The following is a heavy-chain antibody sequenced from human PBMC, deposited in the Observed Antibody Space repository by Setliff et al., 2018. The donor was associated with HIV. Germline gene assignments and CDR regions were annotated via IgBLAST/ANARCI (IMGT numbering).Heavy chain of an antibody. D-gene: IGHD2-2*01. CDR3: GTAMYYYYGLDV. V-gene: IGHV4-39*07. CDR2: INHSGST. J-gene: IGHJ6*02. CDR1: GDSISSGSNY. Sequence: SETLSLTCAVSGDSISSGSNYWSWIRQPPGKGLEWIGEINHSGSTNYNPSLKSRVTISVDTSKNQFSLKLSSVTAADAAVYYCGTAMYYYYGLDVWGQGVRVTVSS.